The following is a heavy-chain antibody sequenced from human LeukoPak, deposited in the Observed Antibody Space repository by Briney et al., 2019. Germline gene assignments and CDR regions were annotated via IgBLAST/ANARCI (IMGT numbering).Heavy chain of an antibody. CDR3: ARHSSGWYSFEY. J-gene: IGHJ4*02. V-gene: IGHV4-39*01. CDR1: GXSISSSNYY. D-gene: IGHD6-19*01. CDR2: IYYGGST. Sequence: KPSETLALTCTVSGXSISSSNYYWGWIRQPPGKGLEWIGSIYYGGSTYYNPSLKSRVSMSVDTSKNQLSLNLRSVIAADTAVYYCARHSSGWYSFEYWGQGTLVTVFS.